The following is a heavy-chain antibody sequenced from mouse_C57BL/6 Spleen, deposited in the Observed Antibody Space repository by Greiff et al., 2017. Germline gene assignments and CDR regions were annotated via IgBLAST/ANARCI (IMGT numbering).Heavy chain of an antibody. J-gene: IGHJ1*03. D-gene: IGHD2-2*01. CDR3: TTWNGSYWYFDV. CDR2: IDPENGDT. Sequence: VQLQQSGAELVRPGASVKLSCTASGFNIKDDYMHWVKQRPEQGLEWIGWIDPENGDTEYASKFQGKATITADTSSNTAYLQLSSLTSEDTAVYYCTTWNGSYWYFDVWGTGTTVTVSS. CDR1: GFNIKDDY. V-gene: IGHV14-4*01.